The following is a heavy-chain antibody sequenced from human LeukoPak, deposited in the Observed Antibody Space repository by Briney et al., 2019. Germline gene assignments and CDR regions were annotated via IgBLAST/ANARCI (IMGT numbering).Heavy chain of an antibody. CDR2: ISAYNGNT. CDR3: ARARTYYYDSSGYEDY. CDR1: GYTFTSYG. Sequence: ASVKVSCKASGYTFTSYGISWVRQAPGQGLEWMGWISAYNGNTNYAQKLQGRVTMTTDTSTSTAYMELRSLRCDDTAVYYCARARTYYYDSSGYEDYWGQGTLVTVSS. J-gene: IGHJ4*02. D-gene: IGHD3-22*01. V-gene: IGHV1-18*01.